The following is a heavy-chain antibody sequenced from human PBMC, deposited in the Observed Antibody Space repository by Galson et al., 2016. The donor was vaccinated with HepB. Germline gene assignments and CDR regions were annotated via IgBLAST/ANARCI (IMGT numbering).Heavy chain of an antibody. Sequence: SVKVSCKASGGTFSSYAISRVRQAPGQGLGWMGGIIPIFGTANYAQKFQGRVTVTVDESTSTAYMELSSLRSEDTAVYYCRRTPAGGVGATIALWLDPWGQGTLVTVSS. D-gene: IGHD1-26*01. CDR2: IIPIFGTA. J-gene: IGHJ5*02. CDR3: RRTPAGGVGATIALWLDP. CDR1: GGTFSSYA. V-gene: IGHV1-69*13.